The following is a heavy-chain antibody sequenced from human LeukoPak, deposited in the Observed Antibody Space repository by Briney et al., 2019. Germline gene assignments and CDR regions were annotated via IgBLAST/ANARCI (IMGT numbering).Heavy chain of an antibody. D-gene: IGHD3-9*01. CDR2: ISGSGAYT. Sequence: GGSLRLSCAASGFTFSNAWMSWVRQAPGKGLEWVSGISGSGAYTYYADSVKGRFTISRDSSKNTLFLQMNSLRAEDTALYYCAKALRYTSDSLDYWGQGTLVTVSS. J-gene: IGHJ4*02. CDR3: AKALRYTSDSLDY. V-gene: IGHV3-23*01. CDR1: GFTFSNAW.